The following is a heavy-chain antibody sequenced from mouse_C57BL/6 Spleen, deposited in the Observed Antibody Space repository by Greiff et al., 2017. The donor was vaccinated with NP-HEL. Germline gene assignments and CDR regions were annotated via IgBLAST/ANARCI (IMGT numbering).Heavy chain of an antibody. CDR3: AKTMVTTNYAMDY. J-gene: IGHJ4*01. CDR1: GFTFTDYY. Sequence: EVQLVESGGGLVQPGGSLSLSCAASGFTFTDYYMSWVRQPPGKALEWLGFIRNKANGYTTEYSASVKGRFTISRDNSQSILYLQMNALRAEDSATYYCAKTMVTTNYAMDYWGQGTSDTVSS. CDR2: IRNKANGYTT. V-gene: IGHV7-3*03. D-gene: IGHD2-2*01.